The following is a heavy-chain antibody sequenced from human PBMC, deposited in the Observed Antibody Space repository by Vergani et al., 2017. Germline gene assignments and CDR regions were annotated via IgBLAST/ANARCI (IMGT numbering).Heavy chain of an antibody. CDR3: VNLHRGPWNFDL. CDR1: GFSPSRFW. V-gene: IGHV3-7*01. J-gene: IGHJ2*01. Sequence: EVQLVESGGGLVQPGGSLRLSCAASGFSPSRFWMSWVRQAPEKGMEWVAHISPDGSATSYVDSVKGRFTISRDNTKNSPSLQMSGLRVKDTAVYYCVNLHRGPWNFDLWGRGTLITVSS. CDR2: ISPDGSAT.